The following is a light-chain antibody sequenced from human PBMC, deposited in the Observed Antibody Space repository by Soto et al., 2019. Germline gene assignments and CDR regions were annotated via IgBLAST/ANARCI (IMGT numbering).Light chain of an antibody. J-gene: IGLJ1*01. Sequence: QSALTQPPSASGSPGQSVTISCTGASSDVGAYNYVSWYQQHPGKAPKLMIYAVDKRPSGVPDRFSGSKSGNTASLTVTGLQTEDEADSYCSSYAGDNCHYVFGTGTKLTVL. CDR3: SSYAGDNCHYV. CDR2: AVD. V-gene: IGLV2-8*01. CDR1: SSDVGAYNY.